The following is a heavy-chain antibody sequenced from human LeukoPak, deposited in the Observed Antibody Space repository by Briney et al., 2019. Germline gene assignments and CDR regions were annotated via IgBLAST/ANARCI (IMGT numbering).Heavy chain of an antibody. J-gene: IGHJ4*02. CDR1: GFTVSSNY. CDR2: IYSGGST. CDR3: AKSFGPVIAAAGTGAD. V-gene: IGHV3-53*01. Sequence: GGSLRLSCAASGFTVSSNYMSWVRQAPGKGLEWVSIIYSGGSTFYADSVKGRFTISRDNSKNTLYLQMNSLRAEDTAVYYCAKSFGPVIAAAGTGADWGQGILVTVSS. D-gene: IGHD6-13*01.